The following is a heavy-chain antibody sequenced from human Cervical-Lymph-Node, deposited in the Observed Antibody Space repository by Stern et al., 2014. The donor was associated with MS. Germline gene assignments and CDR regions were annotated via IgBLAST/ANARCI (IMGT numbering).Heavy chain of an antibody. CDR2: IYWDDDK. V-gene: IGHV2-5*02. CDR1: GFSLSTSGVG. Sequence: QVPLRESGPTLVKPTQTLTLTCTFSGFSLSTSGVGVGWIRQPPGKALEWLALIYWDDDKTYSPSLKSRLTITKDTSKNQVVLTMTNMDPVDTATYYCAHSTGTGWRYYFDYWGQGTLITVSS. D-gene: IGHD3-9*01. J-gene: IGHJ4*02. CDR3: AHSTGTGWRYYFDY.